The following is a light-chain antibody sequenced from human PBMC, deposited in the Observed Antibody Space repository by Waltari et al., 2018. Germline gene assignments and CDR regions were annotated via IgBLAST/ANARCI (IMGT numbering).Light chain of an antibody. CDR3: QQYKTYWGT. CDR2: KAY. V-gene: IGKV1-5*03. Sequence: DIPMTQSPSTLSASVEDSVPINCRASLRVRNWLAWYQQKPGKAPSLLSIKAYTLGSEVPPRFSGSGSGTEFTLTISSLQPDEFATYYCQQYKTYWGTFGQGNKLEIK. CDR1: LRVRNW. J-gene: IGKJ2*02.